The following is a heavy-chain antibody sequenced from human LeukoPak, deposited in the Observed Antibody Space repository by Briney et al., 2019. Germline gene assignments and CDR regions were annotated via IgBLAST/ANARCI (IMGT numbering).Heavy chain of an antibody. D-gene: IGHD6-13*01. V-gene: IGHV1-2*04. CDR3: ARSIAAAGRFFDY. J-gene: IGHJ4*02. Sequence: ASVKVSCKASGYTFTGYYMHWVRQAPGQGLEWMGWINPNSGGTNYAQKFQGWVTMTRGTSISTAYMELSRLRSDDTAVYYCARSIAAAGRFFDYWGQGTLVTVSS. CDR1: GYTFTGYY. CDR2: INPNSGGT.